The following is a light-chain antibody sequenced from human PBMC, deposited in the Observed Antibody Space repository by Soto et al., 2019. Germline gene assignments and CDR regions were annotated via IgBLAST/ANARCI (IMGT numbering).Light chain of an antibody. CDR2: QDR. CDR1: KLGHKY. V-gene: IGLV3-1*01. CDR3: QAWDTSTVV. Sequence: SYELTQPPSVSVSSGQTASITCSGDKLGHKYACWYQQKPGQSPVLVIYQDRKRPSGIPERFSGSNSGNTATLTISGTQAMDEADYYCQAWDTSTVVFGGGTKLTVL. J-gene: IGLJ2*01.